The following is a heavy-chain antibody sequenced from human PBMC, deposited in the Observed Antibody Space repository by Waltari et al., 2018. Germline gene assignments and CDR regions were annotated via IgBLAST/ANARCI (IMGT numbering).Heavy chain of an antibody. J-gene: IGHJ4*02. Sequence: QLQLQESGQGLVKPSETLSLTCTVSGGSISSSSYSWGWIRQPPGKGLEWIGTVSYSGRSNDNPSLKCRVSISVYTSKNPFSLKLSFVTAADTSVYYCVRQTSYYYDSSGYVDVVWVDYWGQGTLVTVSS. CDR2: VSYSGRS. CDR3: VRQTSYYYDSSGYVDVVWVDY. CDR1: GGSISSSSYS. V-gene: IGHV4-39*01. D-gene: IGHD3-22*01.